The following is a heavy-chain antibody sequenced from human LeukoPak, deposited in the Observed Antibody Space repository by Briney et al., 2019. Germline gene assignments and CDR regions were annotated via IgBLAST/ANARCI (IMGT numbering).Heavy chain of an antibody. D-gene: IGHD3-10*01. CDR1: GFTFSSYG. J-gene: IGHJ6*04. CDR3: AKPTVGSGSHYGLDV. V-gene: IGHV3-30*18. CDR2: ISYDGSNK. Sequence: GGSLRLSCAASGFTFSSYGMHWVRQAPGKGLEWVAVISYDGSNKYYADSVKGRFTISRDNSKNTLYLQMNSLRAEDTAVYYCAKPTVGSGSHYGLDVWGKGTTVTVSS.